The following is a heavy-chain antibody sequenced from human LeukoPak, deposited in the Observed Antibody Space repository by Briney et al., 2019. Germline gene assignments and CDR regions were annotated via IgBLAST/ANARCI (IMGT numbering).Heavy chain of an antibody. CDR3: AKDHTVTNIIDY. Sequence: GAPLRLSCAASGFTFSSYAMSWVRQAPGKGLEWVSAISGSGGSTYYADSVKGRFTISRDNSKNTLYLQMNSLRAEDTAVYYCAKDHTVTNIIDYWGQGTLVTVSS. CDR2: ISGSGGST. V-gene: IGHV3-23*01. J-gene: IGHJ4*02. D-gene: IGHD4-17*01. CDR1: GFTFSSYA.